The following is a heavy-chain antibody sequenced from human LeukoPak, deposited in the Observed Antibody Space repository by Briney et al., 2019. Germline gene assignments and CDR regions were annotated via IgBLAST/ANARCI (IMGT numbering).Heavy chain of an antibody. J-gene: IGHJ6*03. D-gene: IGHD2-2*01. V-gene: IGHV4-34*01. CDR1: GGSFSGYY. Sequence: SETLSLTCAVYGGSFSGYYWSWIRQPPGKGLEWIGEINHSGSTNYNPSLKSRVTISVDTSKNQFSLKLSSVTAADTAVYYCARIGYCSSTSSLAHYYYYMDVWGKGTTVTVSS. CDR3: ARIGYCSSTSSLAHYYYYMDV. CDR2: INHSGST.